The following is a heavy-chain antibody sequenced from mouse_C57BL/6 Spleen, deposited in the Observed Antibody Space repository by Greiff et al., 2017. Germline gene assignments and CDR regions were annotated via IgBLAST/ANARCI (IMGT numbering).Heavy chain of an antibody. CDR2: IHPNSGST. CDR1: GYTFTSYW. J-gene: IGHJ4*01. Sequence: QVQLQQPGAELVKPGASVKLSCKASGYTFTSYWMHWVKQRPGPGLAWIGMIHPNSGSTNYNEKFKSKATLTVDKSSSTAYMQLSSLTSEDSAVYYCARFTTVVEDYYAMDYWGQGTSVTVSS. CDR3: ARFTTVVEDYYAMDY. D-gene: IGHD1-1*01. V-gene: IGHV1-64*01.